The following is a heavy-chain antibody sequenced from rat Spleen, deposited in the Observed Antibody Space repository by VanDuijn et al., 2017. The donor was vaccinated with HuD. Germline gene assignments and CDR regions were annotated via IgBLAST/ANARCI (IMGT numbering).Heavy chain of an antibody. D-gene: IGHD4-3*01. Sequence: EVQLVESGGGLVQPGRSLKLSCAASGFTFSDYGVAWVRQAPTKGLEWVATISYGDSSGHSSTYYRDSVKGRFTVSRDNAISTLYLQMDSLRSEDTATFYCVRQDTSGYSNWFTYWGQGTLVTVSS. CDR2: ISYGDSSGHSST. CDR1: GFTFSDYG. J-gene: IGHJ3*01. CDR3: VRQDTSGYSNWFTY. V-gene: IGHV5-29*01.